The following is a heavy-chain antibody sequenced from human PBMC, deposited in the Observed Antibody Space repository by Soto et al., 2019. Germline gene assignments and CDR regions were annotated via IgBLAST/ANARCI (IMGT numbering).Heavy chain of an antibody. J-gene: IGHJ5*02. CDR3: ARAGVAATRYNWFDP. Sequence: SVKVSCKASGGTFSSYAISWVRQAPGQGLERMGGIIPIFGTANYAQKFQGRVTITADESTSTAYMELSSLRSEDTAVYYCARAGVAATRYNWFDPWGQGTLVTVSS. CDR1: GGTFSSYA. D-gene: IGHD2-15*01. CDR2: IIPIFGTA. V-gene: IGHV1-69*13.